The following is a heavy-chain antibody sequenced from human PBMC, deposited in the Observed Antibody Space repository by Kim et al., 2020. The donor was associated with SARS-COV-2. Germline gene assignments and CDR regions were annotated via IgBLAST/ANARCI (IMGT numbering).Heavy chain of an antibody. V-gene: IGHV4-39*01. CDR3: ARHPYSRGLVGFDP. D-gene: IGHD6-13*01. CDR1: GGSISSSSYY. J-gene: IGHJ5*02. CDR2: IYYSGST. Sequence: SETLSLTCTVSGGSISSSSYYWGWIRQPPGKGLEWIGSIYYSGSTYYNPSLKSRVTISVDTSKNQFSLKLSSVTAADTAVYYCARHPYSRGLVGFDPWGQGTLVTVSS.